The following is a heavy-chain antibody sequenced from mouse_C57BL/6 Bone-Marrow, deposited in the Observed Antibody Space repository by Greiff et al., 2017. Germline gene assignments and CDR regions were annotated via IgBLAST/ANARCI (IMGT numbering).Heavy chain of an antibody. CDR1: GYTFTSYG. J-gene: IGHJ2*01. CDR3: AREGEYYGSSLDY. CDR2: INPRSGNT. Sequence: QVQLKESGAELARPGASVKLSCKASGYTFTSYGISWVKQRTGQGLEWIGEINPRSGNTYYNEKFKGKATLTADKSSSTAYMELRSLTSEDSAVYFCAREGEYYGSSLDYWGQGTTLTVSS. V-gene: IGHV1-81*01. D-gene: IGHD1-1*01.